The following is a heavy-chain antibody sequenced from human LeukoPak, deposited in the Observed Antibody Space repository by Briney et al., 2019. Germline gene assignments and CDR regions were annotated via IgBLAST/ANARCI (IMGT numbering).Heavy chain of an antibody. CDR2: IGTAGDT. D-gene: IGHD2-15*01. CDR3: ARVCGGSRYGGYYYGMDV. Sequence: GGSLRLSCAASGFIFSSYDMYWVRQVTGKGLEWVSAIGTAGDTYYPGSVKGRFTISREDAKNSLYLQMNSLRAGDTAVYYCARVCGGSRYGGYYYGMDVWGQGTTVTVSS. CDR1: GFIFSSYD. V-gene: IGHV3-13*01. J-gene: IGHJ6*02.